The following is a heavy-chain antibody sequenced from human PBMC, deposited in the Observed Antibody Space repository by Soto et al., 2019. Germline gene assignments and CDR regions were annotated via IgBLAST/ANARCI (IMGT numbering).Heavy chain of an antibody. CDR2: IYPGDSDT. Sequence: GESLKISCKGSGYSFTSYWIGWVRQMPGKGLEWMGIIYPGDSDTRYSPSFQGQVTISADKSISTAYLQWSSLKASDTAMYYCARAYRSRNSDLSLHAGCGMDLWGPGTTLTVSS. J-gene: IGHJ6*02. CDR1: GYSFTSYW. CDR3: ARAYRSRNSDLSLHAGCGMDL. D-gene: IGHD2-2*01. V-gene: IGHV5-51*01.